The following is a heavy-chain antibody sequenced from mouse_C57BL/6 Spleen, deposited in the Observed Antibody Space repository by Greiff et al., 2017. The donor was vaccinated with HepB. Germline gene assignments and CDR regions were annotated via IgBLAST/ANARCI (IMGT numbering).Heavy chain of an antibody. CDR3: ARYPITTVVATRRFDY. CDR1: GYTFTSYW. J-gene: IGHJ2*01. V-gene: IGHV1-55*01. CDR2: IYPGSGST. D-gene: IGHD1-1*01. Sequence: QVQLKQPGAELVKPGASVKMSCKASGYTFTSYWITWVQRPGQGLEWIGDIYPGSGSTNYNEKFKSKATLTVDTSASTAYMQLSSLTSEDSAVYYCARYPITTVVATRRFDYWGQGTTLTVSS.